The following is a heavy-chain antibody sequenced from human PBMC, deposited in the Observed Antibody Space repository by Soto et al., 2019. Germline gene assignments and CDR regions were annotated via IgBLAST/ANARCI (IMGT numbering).Heavy chain of an antibody. Sequence: QVQLVQSGAEVKEPGASVKVSCKSSGYSFTGYYIHWVRQAPGQGLEWMGWINPNSGGTIYRQDFQGRVTMTRDTSISTAYMEVRRLRYEDTAVYYCAKGGAVTGGVDWFDPWGQGTLVTVSS. CDR1: GYSFTGYY. CDR2: INPNSGGT. J-gene: IGHJ5*02. CDR3: AKGGAVTGGVDWFDP. V-gene: IGHV1-2*02. D-gene: IGHD6-19*01.